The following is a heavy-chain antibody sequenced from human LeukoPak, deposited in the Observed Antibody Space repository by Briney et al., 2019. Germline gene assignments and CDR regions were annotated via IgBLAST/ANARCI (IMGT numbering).Heavy chain of an antibody. J-gene: IGHJ4*02. CDR3: GRHQGVVEVTPGFDY. D-gene: IGHD4-23*01. CDR1: GGSISSSSYY. Sequence: PSETLSLTCTVSGGSISSSSYYWGWIRQPPGKGLEWIGSIYYSGTTYYNPSLKSRVTISVDASKNLFSLKLSSVTAADTAVYCCGRHQGVVEVTPGFDYWGQGTLVTVSS. V-gene: IGHV4-39*01. CDR2: IYYSGTT.